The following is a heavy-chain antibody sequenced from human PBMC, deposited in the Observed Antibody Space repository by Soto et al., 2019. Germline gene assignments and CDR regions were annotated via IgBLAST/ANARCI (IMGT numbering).Heavy chain of an antibody. Sequence: QVQLVQSGGEVKKPGASVKVSCKASGYIFSKYAIHWVRQVPGHKLEWMGWLNVGTGSTKYSQKFQGRVTITRDTSATTAYMELHSLTSEDTAVYYCARESRDFFLWFDPWGQGTLVTVSS. V-gene: IGHV1-3*01. CDR3: ARESRDFFLWFDP. CDR1: GYIFSKYA. CDR2: LNVGTGST. J-gene: IGHJ5*02.